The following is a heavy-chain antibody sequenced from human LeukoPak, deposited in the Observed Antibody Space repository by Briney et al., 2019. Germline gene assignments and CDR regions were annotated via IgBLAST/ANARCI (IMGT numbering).Heavy chain of an antibody. Sequence: ASVKVSCKASGYTFTGYYMHWVRQAPGQGLEWMGWINPNSGGTNYAQKFQGRVTMTRDTSISTAYMELSRLRSDDTAVYYCAREPMVRGVIHWFDPWGQGTLVTVSS. CDR2: INPNSGGT. CDR3: AREPMVRGVIHWFDP. V-gene: IGHV1-2*02. J-gene: IGHJ5*02. D-gene: IGHD3-10*01. CDR1: GYTFTGYY.